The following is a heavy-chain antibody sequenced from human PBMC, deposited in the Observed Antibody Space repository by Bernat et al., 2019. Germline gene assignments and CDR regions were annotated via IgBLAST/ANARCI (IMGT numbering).Heavy chain of an antibody. CDR3: ARAKGLLWFRELLPNYFDY. J-gene: IGHJ4*02. CDR1: GGSFSGYY. CDR2: INHSGST. D-gene: IGHD3-10*01. V-gene: IGHV4-34*01. Sequence: QVQLQQWGAGLLKPLETLSLTCAVYGGSFSGYYWSWIRQPPGKGLEWIGEINHSGSTNYNPSLKSRVTISVDTSKNQFSLKLSSVTAADTAVYYCARAKGLLWFRELLPNYFDYWGQGTLVTVSS.